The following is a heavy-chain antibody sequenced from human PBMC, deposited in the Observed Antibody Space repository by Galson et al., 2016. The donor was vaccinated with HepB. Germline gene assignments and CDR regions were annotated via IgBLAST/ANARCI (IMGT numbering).Heavy chain of an antibody. CDR3: ARVSRGGQPSDYYYGMEV. Sequence: SVKVSCKASEYTFTSHAMHWVRQAPGQRLEWMGWINAGNGNTKYSQKFQGRVTITSDTSANTAYMDLSSLRSEDTAVYYCARVSRGGQPSDYYYGMEVSGQGPTVTVSS. J-gene: IGHJ6*02. D-gene: IGHD2-2*01. CDR1: EYTFTSHA. V-gene: IGHV1-3*01. CDR2: INAGNGNT.